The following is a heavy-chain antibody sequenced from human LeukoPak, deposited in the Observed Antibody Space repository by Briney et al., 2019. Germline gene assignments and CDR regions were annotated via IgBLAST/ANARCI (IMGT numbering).Heavy chain of an antibody. J-gene: IGHJ5*02. D-gene: IGHD3-3*01. CDR2: IIPILGIA. Sequence: SVKVSCKASGGTFSSYAISWVRQAPGQGLEWMGRIIPILGIANYAQKFQGKVTITADKSTSTAYMELSSLRSEDTAVYYCARDRDFLVFWSGSWGQGTLVTVSS. CDR3: ARDRDFLVFWSGS. CDR1: GGTFSSYA. V-gene: IGHV1-69*04.